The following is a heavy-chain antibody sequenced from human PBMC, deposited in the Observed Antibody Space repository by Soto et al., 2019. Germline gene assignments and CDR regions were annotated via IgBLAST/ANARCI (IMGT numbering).Heavy chain of an antibody. J-gene: IGHJ4*02. CDR1: GGSFSGYY. V-gene: IGHV4-34*01. Sequence: PSETLSLTCAVSGGSFSGYYWSWIRQPPGKGPEWIGEINHSGSTNYNPSLKSRVTISVDTSKNQFSLKLSSVTAADTAVYYCARVLHDSSGYDKLFDYWGQGTLVTVSS. CDR3: ARVLHDSSGYDKLFDY. CDR2: INHSGST. D-gene: IGHD3-22*01.